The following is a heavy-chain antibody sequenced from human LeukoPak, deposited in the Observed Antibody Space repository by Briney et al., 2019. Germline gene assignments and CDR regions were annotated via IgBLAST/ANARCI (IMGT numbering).Heavy chain of an antibody. Sequence: PGGSLRLSCAASGFTFSDYYMSWIRQAPGKGLEWVSAISGSGGSTYYADSVKGRFTISRDNSKNTLYLQMNSLRAEDTAVYYCAKGPGYSYGFAYNWFDPWGQGTLVTVSS. D-gene: IGHD5-18*01. CDR1: GFTFSDYY. J-gene: IGHJ5*02. CDR2: ISGSGGST. V-gene: IGHV3-23*01. CDR3: AKGPGYSYGFAYNWFDP.